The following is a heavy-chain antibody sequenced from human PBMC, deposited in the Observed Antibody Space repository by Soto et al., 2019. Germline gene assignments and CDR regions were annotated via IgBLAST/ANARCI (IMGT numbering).Heavy chain of an antibody. V-gene: IGHV1-58*01. J-gene: IGHJ4*02. D-gene: IGHD4-17*01. CDR1: GFTFTSSA. CDR2: IAVGSGYT. CDR3: AADATAWQQTVPSDY. Sequence: ASVKVSCKASGFTFTSSAFQWVRQARGQRLEWIGWIAVGSGYTNYAQRFQDRVTLTRDMSTATTYMELSRLTSEDTAIYYCAADATAWQQTVPSDYWGQGTLVTVSS.